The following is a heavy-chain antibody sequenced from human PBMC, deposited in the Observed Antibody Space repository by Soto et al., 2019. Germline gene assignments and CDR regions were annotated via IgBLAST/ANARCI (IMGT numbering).Heavy chain of an antibody. CDR2: IYYSGST. V-gene: IGHV4-59*01. CDR1: GGSISSYY. Sequence: SETLSLTCTVSGGSISSYYWSWIRQPPGKGLEWIGYIYYSGSTNYNPSLKSRVAISVDTSKNQFSLRLSSVTAADTAVYYCARDHSEARSNWFDPWGQGTLVTVSS. CDR3: ARDHSEARSNWFDP. D-gene: IGHD1-26*01. J-gene: IGHJ5*02.